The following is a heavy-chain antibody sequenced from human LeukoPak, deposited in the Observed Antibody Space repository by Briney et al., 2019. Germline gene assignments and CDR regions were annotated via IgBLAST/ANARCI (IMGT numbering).Heavy chain of an antibody. CDR1: GDCVGSSNYY. CDR3: ARLNKPGWFDP. V-gene: IGHV4-39*01. D-gene: IGHD1-14*01. Sequence: SETLSLTCTVSGDCVGSSNYYWAWNRQPPGKGLEWIGNIYYSGSTYYNPSLKSRLTISVDTSKNQFSLKLTSVTAADTAVYYCARLNKPGWFDPWGQGTLVTVSS. CDR2: IYYSGST. J-gene: IGHJ5*02.